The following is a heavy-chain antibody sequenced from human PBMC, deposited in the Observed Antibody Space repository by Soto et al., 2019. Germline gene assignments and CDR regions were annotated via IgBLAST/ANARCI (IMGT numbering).Heavy chain of an antibody. J-gene: IGHJ4*02. Sequence: ASVKVSCKASGYTFTGYYMHWVRQAPGQGLEWMGWINHNSGGTNYAQKFQGRVTMTRDTSISTAYMELSRLRSDDTAVYYCARVRRGYYDSSGYYEIDYWGQGTLVTVSS. D-gene: IGHD3-22*01. CDR2: INHNSGGT. V-gene: IGHV1-2*02. CDR3: ARVRRGYYDSSGYYEIDY. CDR1: GYTFTGYY.